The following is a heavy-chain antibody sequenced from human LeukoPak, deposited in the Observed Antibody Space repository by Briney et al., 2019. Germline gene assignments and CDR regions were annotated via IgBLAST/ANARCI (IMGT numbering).Heavy chain of an antibody. CDR3: ARVQYWGSSRTYGMDV. CDR2: ISSSGCTI. D-gene: IGHD7-27*01. J-gene: IGHJ6*02. V-gene: IGHV3-48*04. CDR1: GFAFNTYW. Sequence: GGSLRLSCAASGFAFNTYWMSWVRQAPGKGLEWVSYISSSGCTIYYADSVKGRFTISRDNAKNSLYLQMNSLRAEDTAVYYCARVQYWGSSRTYGMDVWGQGTTVTVSS.